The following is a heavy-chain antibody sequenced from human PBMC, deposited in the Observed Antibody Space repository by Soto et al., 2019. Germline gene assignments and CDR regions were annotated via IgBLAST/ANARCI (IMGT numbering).Heavy chain of an antibody. D-gene: IGHD6-19*01. V-gene: IGHV3-48*01. CDR1: GFNFNTYS. CDR3: ARRRLSG. CDR2: ISSSSRTI. Sequence: EVQLVESGGGLVQPGGSLRLSCAASGFNFNTYSMNWVRQAPGKGLEWISYISSSSRTIYYADSVKGRFTISRDNGKDSLYLQMNSLRVEETAIYYCARRRLSGWGQGTLVTVSS. J-gene: IGHJ4*02.